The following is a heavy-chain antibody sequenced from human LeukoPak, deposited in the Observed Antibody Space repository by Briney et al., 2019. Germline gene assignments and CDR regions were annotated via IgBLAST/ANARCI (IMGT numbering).Heavy chain of an antibody. J-gene: IGHJ3*02. D-gene: IGHD3-22*01. CDR1: GGSISSYY. CDR3: ARDRGWVYYDSSGPNDAFDI. Sequence: PSETLSLTCTVSGGSISSYYWSWIRQPAGKGLEWIGRIYTSGSTNYNPSLKSRVTVSVDTSKNQFSLKLSSVTAADTAVYYCARDRGWVYYDSSGPNDAFDIWGQGTMVTVSS. CDR2: IYTSGST. V-gene: IGHV4-4*07.